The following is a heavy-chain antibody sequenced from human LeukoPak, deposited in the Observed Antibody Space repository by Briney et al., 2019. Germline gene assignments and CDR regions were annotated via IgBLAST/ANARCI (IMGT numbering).Heavy chain of an antibody. CDR1: GYTFTDYY. CDR3: ARIRDGYNDAYDI. V-gene: IGHV1-2*02. J-gene: IGHJ3*02. CDR2: ISPTNGDT. Sequence: ASVKVSCKTSGYTFTDYYLHWVRQAPGQGLEWMGWISPTNGDTNFAQKFHGRVTLTRDTSNTTAYMEVSSLGSDDTAVYYCARIRDGYNDAYDIWGQGTMVTVSS. D-gene: IGHD5-24*01.